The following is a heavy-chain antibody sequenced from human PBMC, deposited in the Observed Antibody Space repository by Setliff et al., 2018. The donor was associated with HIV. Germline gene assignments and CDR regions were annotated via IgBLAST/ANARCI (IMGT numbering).Heavy chain of an antibody. CDR1: GFTFSNYW. CDR3: VKERTDYEILTCLED. CDR2: IKQEGREK. V-gene: IGHV3-7*01. J-gene: IGHJ4*02. Sequence: GGSLRLSCAVSGFTFSNYWMSWVRQAPGKGLEWVANIKQEGREKYYVDSVKGRFTISRDNSKNTLYLQISNLRLEDTAIYYCVKERTDYEILTCLEDWGQGTLVTVSS. D-gene: IGHD3-9*01.